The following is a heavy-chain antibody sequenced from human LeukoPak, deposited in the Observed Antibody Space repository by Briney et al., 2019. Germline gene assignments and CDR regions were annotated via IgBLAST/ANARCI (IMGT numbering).Heavy chain of an antibody. J-gene: IGHJ4*02. D-gene: IGHD2-2*02. CDR3: ARAYCSSTSCYTYYFDY. CDR1: GGSISSYY. V-gene: IGHV4-59*08. CDR2: IYYSGST. Sequence: PSETLSLTCTVSGGSISSYYWSWIRQPPGKGLEWIGYIYYSGSTNYNPSLKSRVTISVDTSKNQFSLKLSSVTAANTAVYYCARAYCSSTSCYTYYFDYWGQGTLVTVSS.